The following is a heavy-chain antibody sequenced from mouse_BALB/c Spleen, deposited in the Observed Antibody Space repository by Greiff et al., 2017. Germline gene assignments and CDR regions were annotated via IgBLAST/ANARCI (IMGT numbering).Heavy chain of an antibody. V-gene: IGHV5-6-3*01. CDR1: GFTFSSYG. CDR3: ARGVWPNRAFAY. D-gene: IGHD2-10*02. Sequence: EVKLVESGGGLVQPGGSLKLSCAASGFTFSSYGMSWVRQTPDKRLELVATINSNGGSTYYPDSVKGRFTISRDNAKNTLYLQMSSLKSEDTAMYSSARGVWPNRAFAYWGQGTLVTVSA. CDR2: INSNGGST. J-gene: IGHJ3*01.